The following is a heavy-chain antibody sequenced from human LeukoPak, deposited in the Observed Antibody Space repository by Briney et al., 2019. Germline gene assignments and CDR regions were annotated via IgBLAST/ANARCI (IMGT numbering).Heavy chain of an antibody. CDR1: GFTFSSYA. J-gene: IGHJ4*02. CDR3: VKDLSGRYTFDY. D-gene: IGHD1-26*01. CDR2: INDNGGRT. V-gene: IGHV3-64D*09. Sequence: GGSLRLSCSASGFTFSSYAMHWVRQALGKGVEYVSGINDNGGRTHYGDSLKGRFTISRDNSKNTLYLQMSTLRAEDTAVYYCVKDLSGRYTFDYLGQGTLVSVCS.